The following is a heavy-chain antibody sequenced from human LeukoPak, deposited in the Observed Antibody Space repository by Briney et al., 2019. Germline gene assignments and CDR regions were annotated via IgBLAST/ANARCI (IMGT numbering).Heavy chain of an antibody. Sequence: GGSLRLSCAASGFTFSSYSMNWVRQAPGKGLEWVSSISSSSSYIYYADSVKGRFTISRDNAKNSLYLQMNSLRAEDTAVYYCARATAAAGSRLRFDYWGQGTLVTVSS. V-gene: IGHV3-21*01. CDR1: GFTFSSYS. D-gene: IGHD6-13*01. CDR3: ARATAAAGSRLRFDY. J-gene: IGHJ4*02. CDR2: ISSSSSYI.